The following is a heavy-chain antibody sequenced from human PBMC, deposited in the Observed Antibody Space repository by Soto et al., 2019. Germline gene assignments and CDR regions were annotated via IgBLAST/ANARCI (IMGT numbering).Heavy chain of an antibody. CDR1: GFTFGDYA. CDR2: IRSKAYGGTT. CDR3: TSLGYCSSTSCPAADYYYMDV. Sequence: GGSLRLSCTASGFTFGDYAMSWFRQAPGKGLEWVGFIRSKAYGGTTEYAASVKGRFTISRDDSKSIAYLQMNSLKTEDTAVYYCTSLGYCSSTSCPAADYYYMDVWGKGTTVTVSS. V-gene: IGHV3-49*03. J-gene: IGHJ6*03. D-gene: IGHD2-2*03.